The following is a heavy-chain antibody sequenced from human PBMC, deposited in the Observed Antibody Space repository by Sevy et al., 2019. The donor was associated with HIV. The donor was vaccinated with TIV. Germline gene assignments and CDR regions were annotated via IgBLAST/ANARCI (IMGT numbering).Heavy chain of an antibody. V-gene: IGHV3-11*01. J-gene: IGHJ5*02. CDR3: AREGDPCPVGVPAEPFDP. CDR2: ISSIGSTI. CDR1: GFTFSDYY. Sequence: GGSLRLSCAASGFTFSDYYMSWIRQAPGKGLEWVSYISSIGSTIYYADSVKGRFTISRDNAKNSLYLQMNSLRAEDPAVYYCAREGDPCPVGVPAEPFDPWGQGTLVTVSS. D-gene: IGHD2-2*01.